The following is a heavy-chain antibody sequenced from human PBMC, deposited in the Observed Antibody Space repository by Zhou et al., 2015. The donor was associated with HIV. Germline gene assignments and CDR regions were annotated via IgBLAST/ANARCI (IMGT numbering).Heavy chain of an antibody. Sequence: QVQLVQSGAEVKKPGASVKVSCKASGYTFTGYYMHWVRQAPGQGLEWMGWINPNSGGTNYAQKFQGRVTMTRDTSISTAYMELSRLRSDDTAVYYCARDLLSRVPGAQSLYWYFDLVGPWPPWSLSPQ. D-gene: IGHD1-26*01. J-gene: IGHJ2*01. CDR1: GYTFTGYY. CDR2: INPNSGGT. CDR3: ARDLLSRVPGAQSLYWYFDL. V-gene: IGHV1-2*02.